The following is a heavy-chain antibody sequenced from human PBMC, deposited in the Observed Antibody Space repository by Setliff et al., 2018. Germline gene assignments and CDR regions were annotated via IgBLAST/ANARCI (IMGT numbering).Heavy chain of an antibody. CDR3: ARAAKYDSSGYYGFWFDP. J-gene: IGHJ5*02. CDR2: IYSSGSS. D-gene: IGHD3-22*01. Sequence: SETLSLTCSVSGGSISSSYWTWIRQPPGKGLEWIGYIYSSGSSNYNPSLKSRVTISVDPSKNQFSLRLSSVTAADTAVYYCARAAKYDSSGYYGFWFDPWGQGNLVTVSS. CDR1: GGSISSSY. V-gene: IGHV4-59*01.